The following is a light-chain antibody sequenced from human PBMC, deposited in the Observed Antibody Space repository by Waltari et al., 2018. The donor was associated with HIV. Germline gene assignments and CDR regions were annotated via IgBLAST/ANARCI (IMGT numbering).Light chain of an antibody. J-gene: IGKJ1*01. CDR1: PAISAS. Sequence: DIQMTQSPSSLSASVGDTVPIPCRASPAISASLAWYHQSPGKVPTLLISGASGVARGAPSRFSGSGSGTDFSLTISGLQPEDVGHYHCQQYFNVPWTFGQGTKVEI. V-gene: IGKV1-NL1*01. CDR3: QQYFNVPWT. CDR2: GAS.